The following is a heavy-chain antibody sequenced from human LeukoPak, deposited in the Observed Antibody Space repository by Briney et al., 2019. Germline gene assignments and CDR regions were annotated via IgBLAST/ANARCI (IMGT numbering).Heavy chain of an antibody. CDR1: GYTFTKYG. J-gene: IGHJ4*02. D-gene: IGHD1-14*01. CDR2: INAGHGNT. Sequence: ASVKVSCKASGYTFTKYGISWVRQAPGQRLEWMGWINAGHGNTKYSQNFQGRVTITRDTSASTAYMELSSLRSEDTAVYYCARGAGFAEPLPEYWGQGTLLTVSS. V-gene: IGHV1-3*01. CDR3: ARGAGFAEPLPEY.